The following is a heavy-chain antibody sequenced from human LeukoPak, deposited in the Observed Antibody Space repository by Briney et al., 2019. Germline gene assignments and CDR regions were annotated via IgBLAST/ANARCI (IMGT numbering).Heavy chain of an antibody. J-gene: IGHJ4*02. Sequence: SETLSLTCTVSGGSISRYYWSWIWQPPGKGLEWIGYIYYSGSTNYNPSLKSRVTISVDTSKNQFSLKLSSVTAADTAVYYCARQRSPGIAAAGTLDYWGQGTLVTVSS. CDR2: IYYSGST. V-gene: IGHV4-59*01. CDR3: ARQRSPGIAAAGTLDY. CDR1: GGSISRYY. D-gene: IGHD6-13*01.